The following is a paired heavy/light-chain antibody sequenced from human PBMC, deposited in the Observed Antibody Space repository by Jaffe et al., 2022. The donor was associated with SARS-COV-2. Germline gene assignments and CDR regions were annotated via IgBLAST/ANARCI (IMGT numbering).Heavy chain of an antibody. J-gene: IGHJ4*02. CDR3: ARGSGGSQFGKVDYFDY. CDR2: ISYDGNHK. Sequence: QVQLVESGGGVVRPGRSLRLSCAASGFTFSNYAMHWVRQAPGKGLNWVAVISYDGNHKYYADSVNGRFTISKDTSKNTLYLQMNSLRAEDTALYYCARGSGGSQFGKVDYFDYWGQGTLVTVSS. V-gene: IGHV3-30-3*01. D-gene: IGHD1-26*01. CDR1: GFTFSNYA.
Light chain of an antibody. V-gene: IGLV2-14*01. Sequence: QSALTQPASVSGSPGQSIAMSCTGTSSDVGGYNSVTWYQQHPGKVPKVMIYEVNNRPSGVPDRFSGSKSANTASLTISGLQAEDEADYYCSSYSSTIAWVFGGGTKLTVL. CDR3: SSYSSTIAWV. CDR1: SSDVGGYNS. CDR2: EVN. J-gene: IGLJ3*02.